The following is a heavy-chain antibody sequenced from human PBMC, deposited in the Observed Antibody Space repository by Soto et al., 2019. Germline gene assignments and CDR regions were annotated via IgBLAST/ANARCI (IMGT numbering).Heavy chain of an antibody. D-gene: IGHD6-6*01. CDR2: IYTSGST. J-gene: IGHJ3*02. CDR1: GGSISSYY. CDR3: ARVLVYSSSSGAFDI. V-gene: IGHV4-4*07. Sequence: PSETLSLTCTVSGGSISSYYWSWIRQPAGKGLEWIGRIYTSGSTNYNPSLKSRVTMSVDTSKNQFSLKLSSVTAADTAVYYCARVLVYSSSSGAFDIWGQGQWSPSPQ.